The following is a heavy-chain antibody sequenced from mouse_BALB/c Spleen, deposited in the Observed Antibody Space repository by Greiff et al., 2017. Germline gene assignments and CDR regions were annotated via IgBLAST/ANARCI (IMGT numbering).Heavy chain of an antibody. V-gene: IGHV3-2*02. CDR2: ISYSGST. D-gene: IGHD2-4*01. Sequence: EVKLQESGPGLVKPSQSLSLTCTVTGYSITSDYAWNWIRQFPGNKLEWMGYISYSGSTSYNPSLKSRISITRDTSKNQFFLQLNSVTTEDTATYYCARLPYYDYDGGTYWGQGTLVTVSA. J-gene: IGHJ3*01. CDR3: ARLPYYDYDGGTY. CDR1: GYSITSDYA.